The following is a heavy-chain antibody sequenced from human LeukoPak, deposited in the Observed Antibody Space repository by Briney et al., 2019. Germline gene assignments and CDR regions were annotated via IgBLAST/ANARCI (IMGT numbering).Heavy chain of an antibody. Sequence: SETLSLTCTVSGGSISSYYWSWIRQPPGKGLEWIGYIYHSGSTNYNPSLKSRVTISVDTSKNQFSLKLSSVTAADTAVYYCARHRNSGYDRGGQSDFDYWGQGTLVTVSS. D-gene: IGHD5-12*01. V-gene: IGHV4-59*08. CDR2: IYHSGST. CDR1: GGSISSYY. CDR3: ARHRNSGYDRGGQSDFDY. J-gene: IGHJ4*02.